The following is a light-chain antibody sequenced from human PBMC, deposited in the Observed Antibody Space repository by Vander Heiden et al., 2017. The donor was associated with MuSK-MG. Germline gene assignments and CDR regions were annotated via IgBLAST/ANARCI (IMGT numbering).Light chain of an antibody. Sequence: IQLTQSPSSLSASVGARVTLTCRASQSISSYLKWYQQKPGKAPKLLSYAASSLQSGGPARRSRSASGTEGTLTRRSLQTEDLATYYGQRSDGTPPTFGCSIRVGI. V-gene: IGKV1-39*01. CDR1: QSISSY. J-gene: IGKJ3*01. CDR3: QRSDGTPPT. CDR2: AAS.